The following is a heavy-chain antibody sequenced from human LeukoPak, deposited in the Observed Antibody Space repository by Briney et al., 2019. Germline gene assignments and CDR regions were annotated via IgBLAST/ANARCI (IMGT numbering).Heavy chain of an antibody. CDR3: ATKHSVAVAANPPYFDY. V-gene: IGHV4-34*01. Sequence: SETLSLTCGVYGGSFSGYYWSWIRQPPGRGLEWIGEITQSGRTNYNPSLKSRVTISVDTSKNQFSLKLTSVTAADTGVYYCATKHSVAVAANPPYFDYWGQGTLVTVSS. CDR1: GGSFSGYY. D-gene: IGHD6-19*01. CDR2: ITQSGRT. J-gene: IGHJ4*02.